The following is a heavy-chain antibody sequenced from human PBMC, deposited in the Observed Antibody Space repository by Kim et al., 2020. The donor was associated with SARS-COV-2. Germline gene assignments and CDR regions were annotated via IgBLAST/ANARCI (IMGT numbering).Heavy chain of an antibody. CDR1: GFTFSNAW. Sequence: GGSLRLSCAASGFTFSNAWMSWVRQAPGKGLEWVGRIKSRSVGGTIYYAAPVKGRFTISRDDSQNTVYLQMNSLKTEDTAVYYCITGLIGASDYWGQGTLVTVSS. CDR2: IKSRSVGGTI. J-gene: IGHJ4*02. V-gene: IGHV3-15*01. CDR3: ITGLIGASDY.